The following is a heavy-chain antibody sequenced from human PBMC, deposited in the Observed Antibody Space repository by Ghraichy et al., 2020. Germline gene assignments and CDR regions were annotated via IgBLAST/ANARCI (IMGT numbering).Heavy chain of an antibody. CDR1: GGSISSSSYY. CDR2: IYYSGST. Sequence: SQTLSLTCTVSGGSISSSSYYWGWIRQPPGKGLEWIGSIYYSGSTYYNPSLKSRVTISVDTSKNQFSLKLSSVTAADTAVYYCARHVSDDDYGDYFDVMRGYYYGMDVWGQGTTVTVSS. CDR3: ARHVSDDDYGDYFDVMRGYYYGMDV. D-gene: IGHD4-17*01. V-gene: IGHV4-39*01. J-gene: IGHJ6*02.